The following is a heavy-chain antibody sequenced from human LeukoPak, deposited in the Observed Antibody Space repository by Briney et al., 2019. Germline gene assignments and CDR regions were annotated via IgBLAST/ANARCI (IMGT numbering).Heavy chain of an antibody. Sequence: ASVKVSCKASGYTFTSYGISWVRQAPGRGLEWMGWISAYNGNTNYAQKLQGRVTMTTDTSTSTAYMELRSLRSDDTAVYYCARGAVVVVPAAISYYYYGMDVWGQGTTVTVSS. CDR3: ARGAVVVVPAAISYYYYGMDV. D-gene: IGHD2-2*01. V-gene: IGHV1-18*01. J-gene: IGHJ6*02. CDR1: GYTFTSYG. CDR2: ISAYNGNT.